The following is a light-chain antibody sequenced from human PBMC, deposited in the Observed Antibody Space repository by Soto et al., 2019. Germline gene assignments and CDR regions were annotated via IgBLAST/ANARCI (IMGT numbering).Light chain of an antibody. J-gene: IGKJ1*01. V-gene: IGKV1-5*03. Sequence: IQMTQSPSTLSASVGDRVAITCRASQSIGIWLAWYQQKPGKAPRFLIYTASTLESGVPSRFSGSGSGTEFTLTISGLQPDDFATYYCQQYKDYSWTFGQGTKVEFK. CDR1: QSIGIW. CDR2: TAS. CDR3: QQYKDYSWT.